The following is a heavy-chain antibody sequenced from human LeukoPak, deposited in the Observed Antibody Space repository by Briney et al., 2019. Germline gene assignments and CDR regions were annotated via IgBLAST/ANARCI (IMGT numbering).Heavy chain of an antibody. CDR3: ATSSPNYYDSSGYYLFDY. V-gene: IGHV1-69*06. D-gene: IGHD3-22*01. CDR2: IIPIFGTA. Sequence: ASVKVSCKASGGTFSSYAISWVRQAPGQGLEWMGGIIPIFGTANYAQKFQGRVTMTEDTSTDTAYMELSSLRSEDMAVYYCATSSPNYYDSSGYYLFDYWGQGTLVTVSS. J-gene: IGHJ4*02. CDR1: GGTFSSYA.